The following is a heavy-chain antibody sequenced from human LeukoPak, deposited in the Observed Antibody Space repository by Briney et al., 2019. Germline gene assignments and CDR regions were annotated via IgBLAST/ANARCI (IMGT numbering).Heavy chain of an antibody. Sequence: SETLSFTCTVSCGSVSSGSYYWSWIRQPPGKGLEWIGYIYYSGSTNYNPSLKSRVTISVDTSKNQFSLKLSSVTAADTAVYYCARGGYGYVYYFDYWGQGTLVTVSS. V-gene: IGHV4-61*01. CDR3: ARGGYGYVYYFDY. CDR2: IYYSGST. J-gene: IGHJ4*02. D-gene: IGHD5-18*01. CDR1: CGSVSSGSYY.